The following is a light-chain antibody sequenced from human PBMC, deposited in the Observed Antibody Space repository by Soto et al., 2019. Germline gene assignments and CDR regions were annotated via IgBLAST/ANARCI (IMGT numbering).Light chain of an antibody. V-gene: IGLV4-60*02. CDR2: LEGSGSY. Sequence: QLVLTQSSSASASLGSSVKLTCSQSSRHSSYIIAWHQQQPGKAPRYLMKLEGSGSYNKGSGVPDRFSGSSSGADRYLTISNLQFEDEADYYCETWDSNTHTVFGGGTKLTVL. CDR3: ETWDSNTHTV. CDR1: SRHSSYI. J-gene: IGLJ3*02.